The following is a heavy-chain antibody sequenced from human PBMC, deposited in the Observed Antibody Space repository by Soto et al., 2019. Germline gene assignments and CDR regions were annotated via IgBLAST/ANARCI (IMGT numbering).Heavy chain of an antibody. CDR1: GFTFSSHW. D-gene: IGHD3-16*01. CDR2: INPDGSTT. J-gene: IGHJ4*02. Sequence: EVQLVESGGGLFQPGGSLSLSCAASGFTFSSHWMHWARQTPGKGLVWVARINPDGSTTNYADSVKGRFTVSRDNAENTVFLQMNSLRAEDTAIYYCARGVLYAYYKDIWGQGTLVSVSS. CDR3: ARGVLYAYYKDI. V-gene: IGHV3-74*01.